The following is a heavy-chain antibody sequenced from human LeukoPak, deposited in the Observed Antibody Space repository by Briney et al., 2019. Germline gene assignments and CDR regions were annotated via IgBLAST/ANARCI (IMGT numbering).Heavy chain of an antibody. V-gene: IGHV3-7*03. D-gene: IGHD6-13*01. CDR1: GFSLSRYW. Sequence: HPGGSLRLSCAASGFSLSRYWMSWVRQAPGEGPDWVANIKQDESEKDYADSVRGRFTISRDNAKNSLYLQMNSLRAEDTAVYYCARDLMGIAYRGAFYYWGQGTLVTVSS. CDR2: IKQDESEK. CDR3: ARDLMGIAYRGAFYY. J-gene: IGHJ4*02.